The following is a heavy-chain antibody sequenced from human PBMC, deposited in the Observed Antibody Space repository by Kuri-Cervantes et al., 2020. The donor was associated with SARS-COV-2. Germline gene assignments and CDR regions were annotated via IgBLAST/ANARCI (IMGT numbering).Heavy chain of an antibody. V-gene: IGHV3-23*01. CDR1: GFTFSSYA. D-gene: IGHD3-10*01. Sequence: GGSLRLSCAASGFTFSSYALSWVRQAPGKGLEWVSGISNSGGRTHYADSAKGRFTISRDNSKNTLYLEMNSLRAEDTAVYYCAREDSGTNDAFDFWGQGATVTVSS. J-gene: IGHJ3*01. CDR3: AREDSGTNDAFDF. CDR2: ISNSGGRT.